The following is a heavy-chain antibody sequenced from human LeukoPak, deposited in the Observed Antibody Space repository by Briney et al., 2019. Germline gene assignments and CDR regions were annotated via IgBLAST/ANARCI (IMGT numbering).Heavy chain of an antibody. J-gene: IGHJ6*02. Sequence: GASVKVSCKASGYTLTTYGISWVRQAPGQGLEWMGWIGAYNGDTNYAQKLQGRVTMTTDTSTSTAYMELRSLRSDDTAVYYCARGLGNLGRGYYYSMDVWGQGTTVTVSS. D-gene: IGHD3-16*01. CDR2: IGAYNGDT. CDR3: ARGLGNLGRGYYYSMDV. V-gene: IGHV1-18*01. CDR1: GYTLTTYG.